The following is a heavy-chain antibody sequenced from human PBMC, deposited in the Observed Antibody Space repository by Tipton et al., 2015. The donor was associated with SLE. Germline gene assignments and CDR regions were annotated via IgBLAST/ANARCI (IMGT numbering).Heavy chain of an antibody. CDR2: IYYSGNT. D-gene: IGHD1-26*01. CDR3: ARGGGSYYDY. V-gene: IGHV4-59*01. J-gene: IGHJ4*02. CDR1: GDSLTTNY. Sequence: TLSLTCTVSGDSLTTNYWNWIRPPAGKGLEWVGYIYYSGNTNYNTSLKSRVTMSLDTSKNLFSLKLSSVTAADTAVYYCARGGGSYYDYWGQGTLVTVSS.